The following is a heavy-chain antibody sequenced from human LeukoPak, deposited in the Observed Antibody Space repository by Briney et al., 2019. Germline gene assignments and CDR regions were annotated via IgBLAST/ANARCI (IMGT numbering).Heavy chain of an antibody. J-gene: IGHJ4*02. CDR1: GFTFKNYA. Sequence: GGSLRLSCAASGFTFKNYAMSWVRQAPGKGLEWVSAISDNGGSTYYAGSVKGRFTISRDNSKNTLYLQMNSLRAEDTAMYYCAKESYYDILTGYSHYWGQGTLVTVSS. D-gene: IGHD3-9*01. CDR3: AKESYYDILTGYSHY. CDR2: ISDNGGST. V-gene: IGHV3-23*01.